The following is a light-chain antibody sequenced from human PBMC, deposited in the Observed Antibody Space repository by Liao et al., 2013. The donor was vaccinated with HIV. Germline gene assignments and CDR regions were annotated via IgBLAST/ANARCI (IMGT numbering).Light chain of an antibody. CDR1: TLGDKY. V-gene: IGLV3-25*03. Sequence: SSELTQPPSVSVSPGQTASITCSGHTLGDKYVCWYQQRPGQSPVLVMYKDTERPSGIPERFSGSSSGTTVTLTINGVQAEDEADYYCQSADSSGTSFYVFGTGTKVTVL. CDR3: QSADSSGTSFYV. J-gene: IGLJ1*01. CDR2: KDT.